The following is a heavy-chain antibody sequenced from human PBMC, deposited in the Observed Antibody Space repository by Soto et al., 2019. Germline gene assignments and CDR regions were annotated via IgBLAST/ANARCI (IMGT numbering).Heavy chain of an antibody. J-gene: IGHJ4*02. CDR1: GLNFSDYT. CDR2: IRSKPYGGTT. Sequence: GVSLRVSCTTSGLNFSDYTMSWFRQAPGKGLEWVGFIRSKPYGGTTEHAASVKGRFAISRDDSKSIAYLQMNSLKAEDTAVYYCTRDGRYSGYPPPAFWGPGTLVTVSS. CDR3: TRDGRYSGYPPPAF. D-gene: IGHD5-12*01. V-gene: IGHV3-49*03.